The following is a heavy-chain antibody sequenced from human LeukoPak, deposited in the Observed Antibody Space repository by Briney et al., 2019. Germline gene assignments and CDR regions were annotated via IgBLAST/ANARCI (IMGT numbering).Heavy chain of an antibody. CDR1: GLTFSNAW. J-gene: IGHJ4*02. V-gene: IGHV3-15*01. CDR2: IKPKSDGGTA. Sequence: GGSLRLSCAASGLTFSNAWMTWVRQAPGKGLEWVGHIKPKSDGGTADYAAPVKGRFTISRDDSTNTMYLEMISLETEDTAVYYCSTYGSGAYFPYWGQGTLVTVSS. CDR3: STYGSGAYFPY. D-gene: IGHD3-10*01.